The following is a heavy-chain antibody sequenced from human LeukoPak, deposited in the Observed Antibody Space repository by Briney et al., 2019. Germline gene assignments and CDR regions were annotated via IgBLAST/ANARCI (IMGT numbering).Heavy chain of an antibody. CDR1: GYIFTGYY. D-gene: IGHD4-17*01. CDR2: INPKSGGA. J-gene: IGHJ6*03. CDR3: ARDPGDYGDYYYYYMDV. Sequence: ASVKVSCKASGYIFTGYYIHWVRQTPGQGLEWMGWINPKSGGADYAQKFQGRVTMTRDTSISTAYMELSRLRSEDTAVYYCARDPGDYGDYYYYYMDVWGKGTTVTVSS. V-gene: IGHV1-2*02.